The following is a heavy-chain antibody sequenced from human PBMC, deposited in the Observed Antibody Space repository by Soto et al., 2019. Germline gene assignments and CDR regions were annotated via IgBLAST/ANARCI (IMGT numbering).Heavy chain of an antibody. Sequence: GASVKVSCKASGGTFSSYAISWVRQAPGQGLEWMGGIIPIFGTANYAQKFQGRVTITADESTSTAYMELSSLRSEDTAVYYCARLRRDGYNLDYWGQGTMVTVYS. J-gene: IGHJ4*02. V-gene: IGHV1-69*13. D-gene: IGHD5-12*01. CDR1: GGTFSSYA. CDR2: IIPIFGTA. CDR3: ARLRRDGYNLDY.